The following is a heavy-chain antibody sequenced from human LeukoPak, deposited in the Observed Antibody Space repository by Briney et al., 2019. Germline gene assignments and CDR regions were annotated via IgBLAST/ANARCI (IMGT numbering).Heavy chain of an antibody. CDR3: AKEYCSSTSCYVSG. J-gene: IGHJ4*02. Sequence: GGSLRLSCAASGFNFSSYGMHWVRPAPGKGLEWVAFIRYDGSNKYYADSVKGRFTISRDNSKNTLYLQVNSLRAEDTAVYYCAKEYCSSTSCYVSGGGQGTLVTVSS. D-gene: IGHD2-2*01. CDR1: GFNFSSYG. CDR2: IRYDGSNK. V-gene: IGHV3-30*02.